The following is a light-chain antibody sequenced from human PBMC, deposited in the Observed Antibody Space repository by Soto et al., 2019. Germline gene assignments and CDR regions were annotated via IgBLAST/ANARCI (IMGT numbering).Light chain of an antibody. Sequence: DIQMTQSPSSLSASVGDRVSITCRASQSISYYLNWYQKKPGKPPKLLIYAASTLHSGVPSRFSGSGSGTDFTLTITSLQPEDFATYYCQQSYTTLYTFRPGTELEI. V-gene: IGKV1-39*01. CDR3: QQSYTTLYT. CDR2: AAS. CDR1: QSISYY. J-gene: IGKJ2*01.